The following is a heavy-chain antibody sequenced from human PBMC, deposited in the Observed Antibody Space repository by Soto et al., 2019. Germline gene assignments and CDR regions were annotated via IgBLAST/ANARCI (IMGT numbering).Heavy chain of an antibody. D-gene: IGHD3-16*02. J-gene: IGHJ4*02. CDR1: GGSISSSSYY. CDR3: ARLPGSYRSTPFDY. V-gene: IGHV4-39*01. Sequence: QLQLQESGPGLVKPSETLSLTCTVSGGSISSSSYYWGWIRQPPGKGLEWIGSIYYSGSTYYNPSRKSRVTISVDTSKNQFSLKLSSVTAADTAVYYCARLPGSYRSTPFDYWGQGTLVTVSS. CDR2: IYYSGST.